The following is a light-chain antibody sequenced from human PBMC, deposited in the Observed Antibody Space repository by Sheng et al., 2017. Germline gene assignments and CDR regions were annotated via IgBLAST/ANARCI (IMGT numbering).Light chain of an antibody. J-gene: IGKJ2*01. V-gene: IGKV2-28*01. CDR2: LGS. Sequence: DIVMTQSPLSLPVTPGEPASISCRSSQSLLHNNGRYYLDWYLQKPGQSPQLLIYLGSNRAPGPVDRFSGSGSGTDFALTISRVEAEDVGVYYCMQALQTPSFGQGTKLEIK. CDR3: MQALQTPS. CDR1: QSLLHNNGRYY.